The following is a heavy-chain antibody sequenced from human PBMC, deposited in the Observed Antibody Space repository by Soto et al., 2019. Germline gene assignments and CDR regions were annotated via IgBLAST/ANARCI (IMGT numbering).Heavy chain of an antibody. CDR1: GYIFRSYG. D-gene: IGHD3-9*01. V-gene: IGHV1-18*04. CDR3: AKAFLLFDWWSFDY. J-gene: IGHJ4*02. Sequence: ASVKVSCKASGYIFRSYGISWVRQAPGQGLEWMGRISAYNGNTNYAQKLQGRVTMTTDTSTTTAYMELRSLRSDDTAVYYCAKAFLLFDWWSFDYWGQGTLVTVSS. CDR2: ISAYNGNT.